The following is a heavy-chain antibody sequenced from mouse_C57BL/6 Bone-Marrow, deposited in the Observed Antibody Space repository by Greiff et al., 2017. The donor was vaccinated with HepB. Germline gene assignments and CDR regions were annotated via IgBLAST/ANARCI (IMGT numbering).Heavy chain of an antibody. V-gene: IGHV1-64*01. J-gene: IGHJ3*01. D-gene: IGHD1-1*02. Sequence: VQLQQSGAELVKPGASVKLSCKASGYTFTSYWMHWVKQRPGQGLAWIGMIHPNSGSTNYNEKFKSKATLTVDKSSSTAYMQLSSLTSEDSAVYYCARDGGAWFAYWGQGTLVTVSA. CDR3: ARDGGAWFAY. CDR2: IHPNSGST. CDR1: GYTFTSYW.